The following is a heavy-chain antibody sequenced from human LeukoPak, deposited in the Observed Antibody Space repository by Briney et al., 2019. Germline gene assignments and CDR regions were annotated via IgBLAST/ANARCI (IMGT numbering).Heavy chain of an antibody. Sequence: GGSLRLSCAASGFTFSSYGMHWVRQAPGKGLEWVAFIRYDGSNKYYADSVKGRFTISRDNSKNTLYLQMNSLRAEDTAVYYCAKDRSATGVSPLPGDRPRRDAFDIWGQGTMVTVSS. D-gene: IGHD7-27*01. J-gene: IGHJ3*02. CDR2: IRYDGSNK. V-gene: IGHV3-30*02. CDR3: AKDRSATGVSPLPGDRPRRDAFDI. CDR1: GFTFSSYG.